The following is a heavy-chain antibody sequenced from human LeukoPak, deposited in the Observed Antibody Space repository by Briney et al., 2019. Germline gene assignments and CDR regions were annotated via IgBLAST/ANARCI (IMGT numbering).Heavy chain of an antibody. Sequence: PGGSLRLSCAASGFTFSSYSMNWVRQAPGKGLEWVSSISSSSSYIHSADSVKGRFTISRDNSKNTLYLQMNSLRAEDTAVYYCAKEADQSHVDYWGQGTLVTVSS. J-gene: IGHJ4*02. CDR2: ISSSSSYI. CDR1: GFTFSSYS. CDR3: AKEADQSHVDY. V-gene: IGHV3-21*04. D-gene: IGHD6-19*01.